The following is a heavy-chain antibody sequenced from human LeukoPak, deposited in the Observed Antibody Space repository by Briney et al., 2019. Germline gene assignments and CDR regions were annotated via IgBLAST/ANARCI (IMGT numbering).Heavy chain of an antibody. D-gene: IGHD4-17*01. Sequence: PPETLSLTCTVSGGSISSYYWSWMPQPAGMGREWISRIYSSGSTKYNPSLKSRVIMSVDTSRNQFSRKLSSVTAADTAVYYCARDKTGDYGDLNWFDPWGQGTLVTASS. CDR1: GGSISSYY. CDR2: IYSSGST. V-gene: IGHV4-4*07. J-gene: IGHJ5*02. CDR3: ARDKTGDYGDLNWFDP.